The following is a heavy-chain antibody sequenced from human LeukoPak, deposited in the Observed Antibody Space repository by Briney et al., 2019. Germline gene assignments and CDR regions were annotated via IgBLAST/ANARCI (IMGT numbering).Heavy chain of an antibody. D-gene: IGHD3-10*01. Sequence: PSQTLSLTCTVSGGSISSGSYYWSWIRQPAGKGLEWIGRIYTSGSTNYNPSLKSRVTISVDTSKNQFSLKLSSVTAADTAVYYCARGEYYYGSGSSYFYAHYYYMDVWGKGTTVTVSS. CDR3: ARGEYYYGSGSSYFYAHYYYMDV. CDR1: GGSISSGSYY. V-gene: IGHV4-61*02. J-gene: IGHJ6*03. CDR2: IYTSGST.